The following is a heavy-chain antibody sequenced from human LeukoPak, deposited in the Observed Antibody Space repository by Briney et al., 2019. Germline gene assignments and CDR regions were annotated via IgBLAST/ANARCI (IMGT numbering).Heavy chain of an antibody. CDR1: GFTFSSYA. D-gene: IGHD2-2*01. Sequence: GGSLRLSCAASGFTFSSYAMSWVRQAPGKALEWVSAISGSGGSTYYADSVKGRFTISRDNSKNTLYLQMNSLRAEDTAVYYCAKDPNCSSTSCYWFDPWGQGTLVTVSS. CDR2: ISGSGGST. V-gene: IGHV3-23*01. CDR3: AKDPNCSSTSCYWFDP. J-gene: IGHJ5*02.